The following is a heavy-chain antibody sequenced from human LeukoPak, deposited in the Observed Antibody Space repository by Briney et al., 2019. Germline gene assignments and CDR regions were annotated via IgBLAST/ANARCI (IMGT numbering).Heavy chain of an antibody. CDR2: VYHSGTT. Sequence: PSETLSLTCVVSGHSISSGYSWGWIRQPPGKGLEWIGNVYHSGTTYSNPSLRSRVSISVDTSKNQFSLKLSSMIAADMAVYYCARSPRDASWNYFFDYWGQGTLVTVSS. D-gene: IGHD1-7*01. V-gene: IGHV4-38-2*01. CDR3: ARSPRDASWNYFFDY. CDR1: GHSISSGYS. J-gene: IGHJ4*02.